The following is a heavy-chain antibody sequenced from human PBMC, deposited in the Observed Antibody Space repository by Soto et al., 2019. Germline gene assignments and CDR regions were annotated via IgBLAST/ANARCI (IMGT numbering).Heavy chain of an antibody. CDR2: IDPSDSYT. CDR3: ARLTYYDSSGYYRSYYYYGMDV. J-gene: IGHJ6*02. V-gene: IGHV5-10-1*01. CDR1: GYSFTSYW. D-gene: IGHD3-22*01. Sequence: GESLKISCKGSGYSFTSYWISWVRQMPGKGLEWMGRIDPSDSYTNYSPSFQGHVTISADKSISTAYLQWSSLKASDTAMYYCARLTYYDSSGYYRSYYYYGMDVWGQGTTVTVSS.